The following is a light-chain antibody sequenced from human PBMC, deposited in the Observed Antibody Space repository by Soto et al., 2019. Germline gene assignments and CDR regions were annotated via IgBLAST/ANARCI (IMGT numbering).Light chain of an antibody. CDR1: YSDGHTS. V-gene: IGKV2-30*01. CDR3: MQGTQWPLT. CDR2: KVS. Sequence: DVVMTQSPLSLPVTLGQPASISCYSDGHTSLNWFQRRPGQAPRRLIYKVSNRDSGVPDRISGSGSGTDFTLKISRVEAEDLGLYYSMQGTQWPLTFGGGTKVEIK. J-gene: IGKJ4*01.